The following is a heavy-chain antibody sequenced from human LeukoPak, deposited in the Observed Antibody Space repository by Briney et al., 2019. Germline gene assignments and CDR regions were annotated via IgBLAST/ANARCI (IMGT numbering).Heavy chain of an antibody. D-gene: IGHD3-22*01. Sequence: ASAKVSCKASGFTFTSSAMQWVRQARGQRLEWIGWIVVGSGNTNYAQKFQERVTITRDMSTSTAYMELSSLRSEDTAVYYCAADSGWGYYDSSGYSFDYWGQGTLVTVSS. V-gene: IGHV1-58*02. CDR3: AADSGWGYYDSSGYSFDY. CDR1: GFTFTSSA. CDR2: IVVGSGNT. J-gene: IGHJ4*02.